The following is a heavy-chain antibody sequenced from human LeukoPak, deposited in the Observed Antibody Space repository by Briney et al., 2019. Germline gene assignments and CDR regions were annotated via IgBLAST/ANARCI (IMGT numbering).Heavy chain of an antibody. Sequence: PSETLSLTCTVSGYSISSGYYWVWIRQPPGKGLEWIGSIYRSGSTNYNPSLKSRVTKSVDTSKNQFSLKVNSVTAADTAVYYCARGVGQWPGDYYYYYMDVWGKGTTVTISS. CDR1: GYSISSGYY. V-gene: IGHV4-38-2*02. D-gene: IGHD6-19*01. CDR2: IYRSGST. CDR3: ARGVGQWPGDYYYYYMDV. J-gene: IGHJ6*03.